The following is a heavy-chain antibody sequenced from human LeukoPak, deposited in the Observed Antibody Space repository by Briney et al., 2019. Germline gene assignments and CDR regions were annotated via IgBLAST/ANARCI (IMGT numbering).Heavy chain of an antibody. V-gene: IGHV4-39*07. CDR2: IYYSGST. CDR1: GGSISSTSYY. CDR3: ARGLKITVVTPRWYGAFDI. J-gene: IGHJ3*02. D-gene: IGHD4-23*01. Sequence: SETLSLTCTVSGGSISSTSYYWGWIRQPPGKGLEWIGSIYYSGSTNYNPSLKSRVTISVDTSKNQFSLKLSSVTAADTAVYYCARGLKITVVTPRWYGAFDIWGQGTMVTVSS.